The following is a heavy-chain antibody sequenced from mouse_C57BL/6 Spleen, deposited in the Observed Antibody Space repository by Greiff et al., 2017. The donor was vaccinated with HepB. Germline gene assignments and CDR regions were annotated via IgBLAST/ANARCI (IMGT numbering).Heavy chain of an antibody. CDR2: INYDGSST. CDR3: ARDCGSSWYFDV. J-gene: IGHJ1*03. CDR1: GFTFSDYY. Sequence: DVQLVESEGGLVQPGSSMKLSCTASGFTFSDYYMAWVRQVPEKGLEWVANINYDGSSTYYLDSLKSRFIISRDNAKNILYLQMISLKSEDTATYYCARDCGSSWYFDVWGTGTTVTVSS. D-gene: IGHD1-1*01. V-gene: IGHV5-16*01.